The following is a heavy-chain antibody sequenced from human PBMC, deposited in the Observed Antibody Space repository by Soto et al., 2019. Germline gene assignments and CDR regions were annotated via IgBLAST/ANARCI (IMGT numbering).Heavy chain of an antibody. J-gene: IGHJ6*02. D-gene: IGHD3-10*01. V-gene: IGHV3-30*18. CDR2: ISYDGSNK. Sequence: QVQLVESGGGVVQPGRSLRLSCAASGFTFSSYGMHWVRQAPGKGLEWVAVISYDGSNKYYADSVKGRFTISRDNSNNTLYLQMNSLRAEDTAVYYCAKEGGSARRRGMDVWGQGTTVTVSS. CDR3: AKEGGSARRRGMDV. CDR1: GFTFSSYG.